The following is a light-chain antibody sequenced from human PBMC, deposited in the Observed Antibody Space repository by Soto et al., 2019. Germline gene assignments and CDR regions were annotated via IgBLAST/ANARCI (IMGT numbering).Light chain of an antibody. CDR1: SSNIGAGYD. V-gene: IGLV1-40*01. CDR3: QSYDSSLSVLYV. CDR2: GNS. J-gene: IGLJ1*01. Sequence: QTVVTQPPSVSGAPGQRVTISCTGSSSNIGAGYDVHWYRQLPGTAPKLLIYGNSNRPSGVPDRFSGSKSGTSASLAITGLQAEDEADYYCQSYDSSLSVLYVFGTGTKLTVL.